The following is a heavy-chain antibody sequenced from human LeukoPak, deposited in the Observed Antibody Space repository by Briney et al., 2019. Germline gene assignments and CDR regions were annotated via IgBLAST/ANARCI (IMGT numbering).Heavy chain of an antibody. CDR1: GASIGTYY. Sequence: SETLSLTCTVSGASIGTYYWSWIRQPPGKGLEWIGYVYNSGSTNYNPSLKSRVTISVDTAKNQFSLNLNSVTAADTAIYYCARGGGVGGYYDSSGYLDDAFDIWGQGTMVTVSS. J-gene: IGHJ3*02. D-gene: IGHD3-22*01. CDR3: ARGGGVGGYYDSSGYLDDAFDI. CDR2: VYNSGST. V-gene: IGHV4-59*01.